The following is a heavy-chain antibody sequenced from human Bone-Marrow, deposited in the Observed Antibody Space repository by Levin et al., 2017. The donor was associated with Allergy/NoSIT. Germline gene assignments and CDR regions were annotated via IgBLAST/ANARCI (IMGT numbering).Heavy chain of an antibody. D-gene: IGHD2-15*01. CDR3: ARIVWHEGSNWFDP. V-gene: IGHV4-59*01. CDR1: GASLTPYY. CDR2: VYYSGST. J-gene: IGHJ5*02. Sequence: TASETLSLTCTVSGASLTPYYWSWIRQPPGKGLEWIGNVYYSGSTNYNPSLKSRLTISVDTSQNQLFLEMSSVTAADTALYYCARIVWHEGSNWFDPWGQGILVTVSP.